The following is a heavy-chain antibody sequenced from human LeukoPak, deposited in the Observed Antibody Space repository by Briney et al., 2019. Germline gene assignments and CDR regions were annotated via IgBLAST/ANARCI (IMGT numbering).Heavy chain of an antibody. CDR1: GFIFSSYA. CDR2: IRYDGSNK. D-gene: IGHD3-10*01. Sequence: GGSLRISCAASGFIFSSYAMHWVRQAPGTGLEWVAFIRYDGSNKYYADSVKGRFTISRDNSKNTLYLQMNSLRAEDTAVYYCAKDLYGSGSFSLPFFDYWGQGTLVTVSS. J-gene: IGHJ4*02. V-gene: IGHV3-30*02. CDR3: AKDLYGSGSFSLPFFDY.